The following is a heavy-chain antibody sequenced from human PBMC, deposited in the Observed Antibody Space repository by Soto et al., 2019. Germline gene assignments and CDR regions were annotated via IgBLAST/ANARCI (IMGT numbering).Heavy chain of an antibody. D-gene: IGHD3-10*01. V-gene: IGHV3-48*03. CDR3: ARAAGTLVRGVYGMDV. CDR2: ISPNGTTI. Sequence: EVQLVESGGGLVQPGGSLRLSCSTSGFTFSSYEVNWVRQAPGKGLEWISYISPNGTTIYYSDSVKGRFTISRDNAKSSLNLQMISLRAEDTAVYYCARAAGTLVRGVYGMDVWGQGTTVTVSS. CDR1: GFTFSSYE. J-gene: IGHJ6*02.